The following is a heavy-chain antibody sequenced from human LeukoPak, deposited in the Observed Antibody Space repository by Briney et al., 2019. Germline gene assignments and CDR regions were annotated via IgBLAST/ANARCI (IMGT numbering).Heavy chain of an antibody. CDR1: GGSISSGSYY. J-gene: IGHJ5*02. D-gene: IGHD1-26*01. Sequence: SQTLSLTCTVSGGSISSGSYYWSWIRQPAGKGLEWIGRIYSSGSTNYNPSLKSRVTMSVDMSKNQFSLKLSSVTAADTAVYYCARTGGSYYWFDPWGQGTLVTVSS. CDR3: ARTGGSYYWFDP. V-gene: IGHV4-61*02. CDR2: IYSSGST.